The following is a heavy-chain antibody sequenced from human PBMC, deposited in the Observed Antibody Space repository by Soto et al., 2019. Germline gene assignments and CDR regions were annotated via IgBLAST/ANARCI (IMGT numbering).Heavy chain of an antibody. CDR2: ISRSGDIT. CDR1: GFTFNNYA. Sequence: EVQLVESGGGLVQPGGSLRLSCAASGFTFNNYAMNWVRQAPGKGLEWVSGISRSGDITYYADSVKGRFTISRDNSQNTLYLKMNSLRVDDTAVYFCAKFGPGGHFFWYFDLWGRGPLVTVSS. D-gene: IGHD2-21*01. V-gene: IGHV3-23*04. J-gene: IGHJ2*01. CDR3: AKFGPGGHFFWYFDL.